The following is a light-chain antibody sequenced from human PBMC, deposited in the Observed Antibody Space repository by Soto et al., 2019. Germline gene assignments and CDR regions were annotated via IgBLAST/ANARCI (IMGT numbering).Light chain of an antibody. V-gene: IGKV3-15*01. CDR2: GAS. CDR1: QSVSSN. Sequence: EIVMTQSPATLSVSPGERATLSCRASQSVSSNLAWYQQKPGQAPRLLIYGASTRATGIPARFSGSGSGTEFTLTLSSLHSQDFAVYYCQQYNNWPPLFTFGPGTRVDI. CDR3: QQYNNWPPLFT. J-gene: IGKJ3*01.